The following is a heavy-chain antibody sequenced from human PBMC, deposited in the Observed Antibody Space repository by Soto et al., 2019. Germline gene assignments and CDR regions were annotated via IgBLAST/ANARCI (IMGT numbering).Heavy chain of an antibody. J-gene: IGHJ6*02. CDR3: AYLPCSGGSCYWFSFSGMDV. CDR2: IYWDDDK. D-gene: IGHD2-15*01. Sequence: QITLKESGPTLVKPTQTLTLTCTFSGFSLSTSGVGVAWLRQPPGTALEWLALIYWDDDKRYRPSLESRLTISKDTSKNQVVLARTNMDSVDSSTYYCAYLPCSGGSCYWFSFSGMDVWGQGTTVTVSS. V-gene: IGHV2-5*02. CDR1: GFSLSTSGVG.